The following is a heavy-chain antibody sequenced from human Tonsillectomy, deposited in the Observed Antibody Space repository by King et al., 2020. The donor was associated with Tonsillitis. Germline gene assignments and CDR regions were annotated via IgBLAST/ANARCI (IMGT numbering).Heavy chain of an antibody. CDR2: IYWDDDK. CDR3: AHIIRVGASRRAEYFQH. J-gene: IGHJ1*01. V-gene: IGHV2-5*02. CDR1: GFSLSTSGVG. D-gene: IGHD1-26*01. Sequence: ITLKESGPTLVKPTQTLTLTCTFSGFSLSTSGVGVGWIRQPPGKALEWLALIYWDDDKRYSPSLKSRLTITKDTSKNQVVLTMTNMDTVDTATYYCAHIIRVGASRRAEYFQHWGQGTLVTVSS.